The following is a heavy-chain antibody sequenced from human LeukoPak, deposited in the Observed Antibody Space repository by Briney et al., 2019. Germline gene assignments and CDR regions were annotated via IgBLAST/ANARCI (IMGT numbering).Heavy chain of an antibody. CDR2: ISAYNGNT. J-gene: IGHJ4*02. Sequence: SVKVSCKASGYTFTSYGISWVRQAPGQGLEWMGWISAYNGNTNYAQKLQGRVTMTTDTSTSTAYMELRSLRSDDAAVYYCARVCGGYSSSWYVCPADDFDYWGQGTLVTVSS. D-gene: IGHD6-13*01. CDR1: GYTFTSYG. CDR3: ARVCGGYSSSWYVCPADDFDY. V-gene: IGHV1-18*01.